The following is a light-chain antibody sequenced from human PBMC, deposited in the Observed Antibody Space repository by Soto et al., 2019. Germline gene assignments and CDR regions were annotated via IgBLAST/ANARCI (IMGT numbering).Light chain of an antibody. CDR1: SSDVGGYNY. J-gene: IGLJ1*01. CDR2: DVS. CDR3: ISYTSSNTYV. Sequence: QSALTQPASVSGSPGQSITVSCTGTSSDVGGYNYVSWYQQHPGKVPQLMIYDVSNRPSGVSNRFSGSKSGNTASLTISGLQPDDEADYYCISYTSSNTYVFGTGTKVTVL. V-gene: IGLV2-14*01.